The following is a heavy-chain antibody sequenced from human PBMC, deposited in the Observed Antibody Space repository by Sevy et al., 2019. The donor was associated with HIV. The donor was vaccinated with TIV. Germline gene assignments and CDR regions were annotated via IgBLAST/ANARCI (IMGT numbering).Heavy chain of an antibody. J-gene: IGHJ4*02. CDR2: IIPIFRTA. CDR1: GGTFSSYA. D-gene: IGHD2-15*01. CDR3: NLAYCSGDSCYSGASFDY. V-gene: IGHV1-69*13. Sequence: APVKVSCKASGGTFSSYAISWVRQAPGQGLEWMGGIIPIFRTANYAQKFQGRVTISADESTSTAYMELSSLRSEDTVVDYCNLAYCSGDSCYSGASFDYWGQGTQVTVSS.